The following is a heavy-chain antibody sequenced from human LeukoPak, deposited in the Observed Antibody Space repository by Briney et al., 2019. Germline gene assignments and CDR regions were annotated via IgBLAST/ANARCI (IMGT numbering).Heavy chain of an antibody. V-gene: IGHV4-34*01. D-gene: IGHD6-19*01. CDR1: GGSFSGYY. CDR3: ARNGSSGWHDFDY. J-gene: IGHJ4*02. CDR2: INHSGST. Sequence: SETLSLTCAVYGGSFSGYYWSWIRQPPGKGLEWIGEINHSGSTNYNPSLKSRVTISADTSKNQFSLKLSSVTAADTAVYYCARNGSSGWHDFDYWGQGTLVTVSS.